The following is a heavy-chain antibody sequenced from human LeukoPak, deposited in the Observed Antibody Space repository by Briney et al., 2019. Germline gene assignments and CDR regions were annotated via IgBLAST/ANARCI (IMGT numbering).Heavy chain of an antibody. Sequence: ASVKVSCKASGYTFTDYYIHWVRQAPGQGLEWMGWINPNSGVTNYAQKFQGRVTMTRDTSISTAYMDLSRLRSDDTAVYYCARDHCSTTSCYAEGPDYYYGMDVRGQGTTVTVSS. V-gene: IGHV1-2*02. J-gene: IGHJ6*02. CDR2: INPNSGVT. D-gene: IGHD2-2*01. CDR1: GYTFTDYY. CDR3: ARDHCSTTSCYAEGPDYYYGMDV.